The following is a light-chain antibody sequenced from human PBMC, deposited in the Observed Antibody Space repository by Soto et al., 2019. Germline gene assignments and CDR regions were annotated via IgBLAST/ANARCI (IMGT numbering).Light chain of an antibody. CDR2: LNSDGSH. V-gene: IGLV4-69*01. CDR1: SGHSSYA. J-gene: IGLJ2*01. Sequence: QPVLTQSPSASASLGASVKLTCTLSSGHSSYAIAWHQQQPEKGPRYLMKLNSDGSHTKGDGIPDRFSGSSSGAERYLTISSLQSEDEAEYYCQTWGTGEVVFGGGTKLTVL. CDR3: QTWGTGEVV.